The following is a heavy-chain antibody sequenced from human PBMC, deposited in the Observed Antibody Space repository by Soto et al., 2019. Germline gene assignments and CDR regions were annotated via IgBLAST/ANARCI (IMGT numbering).Heavy chain of an antibody. D-gene: IGHD2-15*01. CDR3: ATIFLLRSGYCSGGSCRAHYYGMDV. J-gene: IGHJ6*02. Sequence: ASVKVSCKVSGYTLTELSIHWVRQAPGKGLDLVGNFDPEDWETIYAQKFQSRDTMTEDTSTETTYMDLSILRSEGTVVYYCATIFLLRSGYCSGGSCRAHYYGMDVWGQGTTVPV. V-gene: IGHV1-24*01. CDR1: GYTLTELS. CDR2: FDPEDWET.